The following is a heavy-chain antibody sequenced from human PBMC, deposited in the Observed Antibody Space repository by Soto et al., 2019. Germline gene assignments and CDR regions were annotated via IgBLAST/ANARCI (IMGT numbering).Heavy chain of an antibody. J-gene: IGHJ4*02. CDR3: AKSLDDFWTGFWGSFDY. Sequence: GGSLRLSCEASGFTFSSHAMAWVRQAPGVGLEWVSAISGSDGRTYYADSVKGRFTISRDNSQKTLYLQMDSLRAEDSALYYCAKSLDDFWTGFWGSFDYWGQGTLVTVSS. CDR1: GFTFSSHA. D-gene: IGHD3-3*01. CDR2: ISGSDGRT. V-gene: IGHV3-23*01.